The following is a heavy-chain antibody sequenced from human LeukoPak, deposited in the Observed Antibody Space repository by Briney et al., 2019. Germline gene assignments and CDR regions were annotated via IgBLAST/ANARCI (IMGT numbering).Heavy chain of an antibody. J-gene: IGHJ4*02. Sequence: GRSLRLSCAASRFTFSSYAMHWLRQAPGKGLEWVAVVPYDGNNKYYADSVKGRFTLSRDTSKNTLYLQMNSLRAEDTAVYYCARDRHTTMDNFFDYWGQGTLVTVSS. CDR2: VPYDGNNK. CDR1: RFTFSSYA. V-gene: IGHV3-30-3*01. D-gene: IGHD5-18*01. CDR3: ARDRHTTMDNFFDY.